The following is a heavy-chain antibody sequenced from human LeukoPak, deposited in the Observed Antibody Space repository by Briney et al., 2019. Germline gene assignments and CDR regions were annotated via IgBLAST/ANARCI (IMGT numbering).Heavy chain of an antibody. CDR2: IYYNGNT. CDR1: GGSIISSSYY. J-gene: IGHJ3*02. D-gene: IGHD2-2*01. CDR3: TRHYFRVLPVVSGDAFDI. Sequence: PSETLSLTCSVSGGSIISSSYYWTWIRQPPGRGLEWIGSIYYNGNTYYSPSLESRVTMSVDTSRNQFSLKLSSVTAADTAVYYCTRHYFRVLPVVSGDAFDIWAKGQWSPSLQ. V-gene: IGHV4-39*01.